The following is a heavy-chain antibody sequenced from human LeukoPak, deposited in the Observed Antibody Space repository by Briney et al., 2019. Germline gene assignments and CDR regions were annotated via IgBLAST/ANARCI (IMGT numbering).Heavy chain of an antibody. CDR1: GGSISSGGYY. CDR2: IHYTGST. Sequence: SETLSLTCTVSGGSISSGGYYWSWIRQHPGKGLEWIGYIHYTGSTSYNPSLKSRVTISVDTSKSQFSLNLSSVTAADTALYYCARDPATWYFDLLGRGTLVTVSS. V-gene: IGHV4-31*03. J-gene: IGHJ2*01. CDR3: ARDPATWYFDL.